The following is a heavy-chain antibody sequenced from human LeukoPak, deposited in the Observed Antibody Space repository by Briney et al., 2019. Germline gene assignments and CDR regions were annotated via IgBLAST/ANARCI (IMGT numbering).Heavy chain of an antibody. CDR1: GFTFSSYS. J-gene: IGHJ4*02. CDR3: AKVKRHTIAAAGVFDY. D-gene: IGHD6-13*01. CDR2: ISGSGGST. V-gene: IGHV3-23*01. Sequence: GGSLRLSCAASGFTFSSYSMNWVRQAPGKGLEWVSAISGSGGSTYYADSVKGRFTISRDNSKNTLYLQMNSLRAEDTAVYYCAKVKRHTIAAAGVFDYWGQGTLVTVSS.